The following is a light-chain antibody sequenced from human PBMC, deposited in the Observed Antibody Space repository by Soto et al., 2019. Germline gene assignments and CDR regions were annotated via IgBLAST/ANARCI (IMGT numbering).Light chain of an antibody. V-gene: IGLV7-43*01. CDR3: VLLYGGAWV. CDR1: TGAVTSDYY. J-gene: IGLJ3*02. Sequence: QTVVTQEPSLTVSPGGTVTLTCALTTGAVTSDYYPNWFQRRPGQALRTLIYRTSNKHSWTPARFSGSLLGGKAALTLSGVQPEDEADYYCVLLYGGAWVFGGGTKLTVL. CDR2: RTS.